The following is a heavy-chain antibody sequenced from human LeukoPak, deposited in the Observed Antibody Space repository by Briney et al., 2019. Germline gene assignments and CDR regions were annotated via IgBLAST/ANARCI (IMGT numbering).Heavy chain of an antibody. Sequence: ASVKVSFKVSGYTLTDLSMHWVRQAPGKGLEWMGGFDPEDGETIYAQKFQGRVTMTEDTSTDTAYMELSSLRSEDTAVDYCATFIRLADYYFDYWGQGTLVTVSS. CDR1: GYTLTDLS. CDR3: ATFIRLADYYFDY. CDR2: FDPEDGET. D-gene: IGHD3-10*01. J-gene: IGHJ4*02. V-gene: IGHV1-24*01.